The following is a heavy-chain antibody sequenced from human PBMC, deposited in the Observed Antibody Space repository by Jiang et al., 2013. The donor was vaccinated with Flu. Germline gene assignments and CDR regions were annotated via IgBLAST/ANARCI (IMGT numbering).Heavy chain of an antibody. CDR2: GGST. V-gene: IGHV3-20*01. CDR3: ARDRQRYCSGGSCLPGY. D-gene: IGHD2-15*01. Sequence: GGSTGYADSVKGRFTISRDNAKNSLYLQTNSLRAEDTALYHCARDRQRYCSGGSCLPGYWGQGTLVTVSS. J-gene: IGHJ4*02.